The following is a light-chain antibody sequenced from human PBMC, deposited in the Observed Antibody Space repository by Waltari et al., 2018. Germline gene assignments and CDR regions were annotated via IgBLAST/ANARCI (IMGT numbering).Light chain of an antibody. J-gene: IGLJ1*01. CDR3: CSYAGSGTYV. CDR1: NSDVGNYNL. Sequence: QSALTQPASVSGTPGQSITISCTGTNSDVGNYNLVSWYQHHPGEAPTLMICEVIKRPSGVSNRFSGSKSGNTASLTISGLQAEDEADCYCCSYAGSGTYVFGTGTKVTVL. V-gene: IGLV2-23*02. CDR2: EVI.